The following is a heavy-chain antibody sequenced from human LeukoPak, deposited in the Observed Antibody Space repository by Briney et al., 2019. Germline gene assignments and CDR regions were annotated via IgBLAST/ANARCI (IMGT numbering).Heavy chain of an antibody. J-gene: IGHJ6*03. V-gene: IGHV1-69*05. D-gene: IGHD3-22*01. Sequence: ASVKVSCKASGGTFSSYAISWVRQAPGQGLEWMGRIITIFGTANYAQKFQGRVTITTDESTSTAYMELSSLRSEDTAVYYCARHVLVDDSSGYSYYYYMDVWGKGTTVTVSS. CDR2: IITIFGTA. CDR1: GGTFSSYA. CDR3: ARHVLVDDSSGYSYYYYMDV.